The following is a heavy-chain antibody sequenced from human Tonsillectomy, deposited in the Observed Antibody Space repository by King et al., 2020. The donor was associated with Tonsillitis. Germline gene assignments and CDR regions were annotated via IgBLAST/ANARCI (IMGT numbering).Heavy chain of an antibody. Sequence: LQLQESGPGLVKASETLSLTCTVSGGSITSGGYYWRWIRQHPGKGLEWIGYIFYSGTAYYNPSLKSRLTLSVDTSKNQFSLRLTSVTAADTAVYYCARTAAGKDFDFWGQGTLVTVSS. CDR2: IFYSGTA. CDR3: ARTAAGKDFDF. D-gene: IGHD6-13*01. V-gene: IGHV4-31*03. J-gene: IGHJ4*02. CDR1: GGSITSGGYY.